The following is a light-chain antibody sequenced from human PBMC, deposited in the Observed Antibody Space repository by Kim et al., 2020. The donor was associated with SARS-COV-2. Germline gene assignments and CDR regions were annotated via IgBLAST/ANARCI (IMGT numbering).Light chain of an antibody. CDR2: GKN. J-gene: IGLJ2*01. V-gene: IGLV3-19*01. Sequence: ELTQDPAVSVALGQTVRITCQGDSLRSYYASWYQQKPGQAPVLVIYGKNNRPSGIPDRFSGSSSGNTASLTITGAQAEDEADYYCNSRDSSGNPHVVFGGGTQLTVL. CDR1: SLRSYY. CDR3: NSRDSSGNPHVV.